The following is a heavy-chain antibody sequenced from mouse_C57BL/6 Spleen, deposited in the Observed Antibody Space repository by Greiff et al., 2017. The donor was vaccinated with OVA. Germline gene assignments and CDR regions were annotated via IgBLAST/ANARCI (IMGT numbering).Heavy chain of an antibody. CDR3: ARSGTRYFDY. CDR2: IDPSDSYT. Sequence: QVQLQQPGAELVMPGASVKLSCKASGYTFTSYWMHWVKQRPGPGLAWIGEIDPSDSYTNYNQKFKGKSTLTVDKSSSTAYMQLSSLTSEDSAVYYCARSGTRYFDYWGQGTTLTVSS. V-gene: IGHV1-69*01. CDR1: GYTFTSYW. J-gene: IGHJ2*01. D-gene: IGHD4-1*01.